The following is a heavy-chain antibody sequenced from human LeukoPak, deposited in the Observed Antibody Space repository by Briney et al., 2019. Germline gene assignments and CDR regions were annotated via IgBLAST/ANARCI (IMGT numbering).Heavy chain of an antibody. D-gene: IGHD6-19*01. J-gene: IGHJ4*02. CDR1: GFTFSNYA. CDR3: TTAKWLLKY. Sequence: PGGSLRLSCETSGFTFSNYAMSWVRQVPGKGLEWVGRIKSRTDGATIDYAALVKGRFTISRDDSKNTVHLQMNSLQTEDTGVYYCTTAKWLLKYWGQGTLVAVSS. CDR2: IKSRTDGATI. V-gene: IGHV3-15*01.